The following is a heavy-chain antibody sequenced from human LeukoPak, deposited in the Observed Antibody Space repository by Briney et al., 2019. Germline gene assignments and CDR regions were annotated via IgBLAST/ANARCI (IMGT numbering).Heavy chain of an antibody. CDR1: GYTFTGYY. V-gene: IGHV1-2*02. CDR2: INPNSGGT. CDR3: ARVTPPISCDSCYGLGEQEFDY. J-gene: IGHJ4*02. D-gene: IGHD2-15*01. Sequence: ASVKVSCKASGYTFTGYYMHWVRQAPGQGLEWMGWINPNSGGTNYAQKFQDRVTMTTDSSTTTAYLELRSLRSDDTALYYCARVTPPISCDSCYGLGEQEFDYWGQGTLVTVSS.